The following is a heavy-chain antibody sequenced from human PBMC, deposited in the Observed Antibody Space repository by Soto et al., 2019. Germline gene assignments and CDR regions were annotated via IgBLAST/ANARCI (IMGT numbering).Heavy chain of an antibody. CDR2: ISGSGGST. V-gene: IGHV3-23*01. Sequence: GGSLRLSCAASGFTFSSYAMSWVRQAPGKGLEWVSAISGSGGSTYYADSVKGRFTISRDNSKNTLYLQMNSLRAEDTAVYYCAKFGFMTTVPEVDYWGQGTLVTVPQ. D-gene: IGHD4-17*01. CDR1: GFTFSSYA. J-gene: IGHJ4*02. CDR3: AKFGFMTTVPEVDY.